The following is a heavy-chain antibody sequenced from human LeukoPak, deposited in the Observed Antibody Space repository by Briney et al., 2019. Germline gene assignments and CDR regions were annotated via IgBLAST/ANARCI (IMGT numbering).Heavy chain of an antibody. CDR3: ARGFYGDYIRDWFDP. Sequence: SETLSLTCAVYGGSFSGYYWSWIRQPPGKGLEWIGEINHSGSTNYNPSLKSRVTISVDTSKNQFSLKLSSVTAADTAVYYCARGFYGDYIRDWFDPWGQGTLVTVSS. J-gene: IGHJ5*02. V-gene: IGHV4-34*01. D-gene: IGHD4-17*01. CDR2: INHSGST. CDR1: GGSFSGYY.